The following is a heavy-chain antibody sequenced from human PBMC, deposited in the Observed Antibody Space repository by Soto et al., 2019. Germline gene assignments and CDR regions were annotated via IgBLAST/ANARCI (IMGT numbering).Heavy chain of an antibody. CDR3: ARGRSVIDHDDFEY. V-gene: IGHV3-30-3*01. CDR1: GFTFSSYS. Sequence: QVQLVESGGGVVQPGRSLRLSCAASGFTFSSYSMHWVRQAPGKGLEWVAAMSFDGNSKYFADSVKGRFTISRDNSKNTLSLQMNSLGADDSAVYYCARGRSVIDHDDFEYWGQGTLDTVSS. D-gene: IGHD2-21*01. J-gene: IGHJ4*02. CDR2: MSFDGNSK.